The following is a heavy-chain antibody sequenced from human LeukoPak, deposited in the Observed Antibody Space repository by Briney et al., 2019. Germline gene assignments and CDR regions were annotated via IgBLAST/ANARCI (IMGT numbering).Heavy chain of an antibody. Sequence: GGSLRLSCAASGFTFSSYSMNWVRQAPGKGLEWVSSISSSSSYIYYADAVKGRFTISRENAKNSLYLQMNSLRAEDTAVYYCARVPGYDSSGYYYYWYFDLWGRGTLVTVSS. V-gene: IGHV3-21*01. CDR3: ARVPGYDSSGYYYYWYFDL. J-gene: IGHJ2*01. CDR1: GFTFSSYS. CDR2: ISSSSSYI. D-gene: IGHD3-22*01.